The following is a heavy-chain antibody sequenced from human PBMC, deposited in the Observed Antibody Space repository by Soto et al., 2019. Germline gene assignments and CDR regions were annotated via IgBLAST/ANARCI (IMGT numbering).Heavy chain of an antibody. Sequence: XETLSLTCIVSNFSISSGYYWCCIRQAPGKGLEWIATIYHTGHTRYSPSFQGQVTISADKSISTAYLQWSSLKASDTAMYYCARPRSWLTPYYFDHWGQGTLVTVSS. J-gene: IGHJ4*02. CDR2: IYHTGHT. CDR1: NFSISSGYY. V-gene: IGHV4-38-2*02. CDR3: ARPRSWLTPYYFDH. D-gene: IGHD3-22*01.